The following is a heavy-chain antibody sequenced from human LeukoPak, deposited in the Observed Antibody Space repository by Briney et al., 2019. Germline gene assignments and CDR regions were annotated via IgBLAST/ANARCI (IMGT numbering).Heavy chain of an antibody. CDR3: ASGYSSDYGGNVY. J-gene: IGHJ4*02. V-gene: IGHV3-74*01. D-gene: IGHD4-23*01. Sequence: GGSLRLSCAASEFTFSTYWMHWVRQAPGKGLVWVSRINSDGSSTNYADSVKGRFTISRDNAKNTLYLQMNSLSTEDTAVYYCASGYSSDYGGNVYWGRGPLVTVSS. CDR1: EFTFSTYW. CDR2: INSDGSST.